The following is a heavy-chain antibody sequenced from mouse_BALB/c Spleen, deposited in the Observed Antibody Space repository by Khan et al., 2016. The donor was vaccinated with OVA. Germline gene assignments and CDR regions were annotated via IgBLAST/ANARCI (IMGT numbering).Heavy chain of an antibody. CDR2: YWGGGST. CDR3: AKCVWAKWDALDY. CDR1: GYSFTDYG. Sequence: QVQLKESGPGLVAPSQSLSITCTVSGYSFTDYGVCCIRQPLGRGMLWLGGYWGGGSTNYSSARKSRLSNSKDNSKRQVFIKKSSLQTDDTAMYYRAKCVWAKWDALDYWGQGTSVTVSA. J-gene: IGHJ4*01. D-gene: IGHD4-1*02. V-gene: IGHV2-6-5*01.